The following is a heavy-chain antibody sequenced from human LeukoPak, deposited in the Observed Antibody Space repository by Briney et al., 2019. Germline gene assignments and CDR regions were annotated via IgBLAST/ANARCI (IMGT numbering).Heavy chain of an antibody. CDR1: GFTFDDYG. V-gene: IGHV3-20*01. D-gene: IGHD4-23*01. CDR3: ARFGRSGGGFDY. J-gene: IGHJ4*02. Sequence: GRSLSLSCAASGFTFDDYGMSWVRQAPGKGLEWVSGINWNGGSTGYADSVKGRFTISRDNAKNSLYLQMNSLRAEDTALYHCARFGRSGGGFDYWGQGTLVTVSS. CDR2: INWNGGST.